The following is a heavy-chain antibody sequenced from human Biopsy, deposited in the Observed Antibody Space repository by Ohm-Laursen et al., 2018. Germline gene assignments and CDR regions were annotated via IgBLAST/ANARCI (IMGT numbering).Heavy chain of an antibody. J-gene: IGHJ4*02. CDR3: ARGSHYYDGSGFYSFDN. V-gene: IGHV3-7*04. Sequence: RLSCAASGFSFSTYWMTWVRQAPGKGLEWVANIQKDGNGKYYVDPVKGRFTISRDNDKNSLSLQMTNLRAEDTAVYYCARGSHYYDGSGFYSFDNWGQGTLVTVSS. CDR1: GFSFSTYW. CDR2: IQKDGNGK. D-gene: IGHD3-22*01.